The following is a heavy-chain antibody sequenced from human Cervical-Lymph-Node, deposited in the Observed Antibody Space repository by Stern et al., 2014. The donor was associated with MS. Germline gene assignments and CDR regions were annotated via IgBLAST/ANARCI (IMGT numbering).Heavy chain of an antibody. CDR1: GYTFIGYY. D-gene: IGHD3-22*01. J-gene: IGHJ1*01. Sequence: QVQLVQSGAEVKKPGASVKVSCKASGYTFIGYYMSWGRQAPGQGLEWMGWINPNSGGTKSTQKFQGRVTMTRDTSISTAYMELSSLRSDDTAVYYCARSLGSGFWYFQHWGQGTLVTVSS. CDR2: INPNSGGT. CDR3: ARSLGSGFWYFQH. V-gene: IGHV1-2*02.